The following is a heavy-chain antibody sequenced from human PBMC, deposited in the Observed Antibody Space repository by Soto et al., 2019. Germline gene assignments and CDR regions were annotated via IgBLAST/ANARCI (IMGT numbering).Heavy chain of an antibody. CDR3: ARAGTDTAMVTPPYYYYGMDV. V-gene: IGHV3-30-3*01. CDR1: GFTFSSYA. Sequence: GGSLRLSCAASGFTFSSYAMHWVRQAPGKGLEWVAVISYDGSNKYYADSVKGRFTISRDNSKNTLYLQMNSLRAEDTAVYYCARAGTDTAMVTPPYYYYGMDVWGQGTTVTVSS. CDR2: ISYDGSNK. J-gene: IGHJ6*02. D-gene: IGHD5-18*01.